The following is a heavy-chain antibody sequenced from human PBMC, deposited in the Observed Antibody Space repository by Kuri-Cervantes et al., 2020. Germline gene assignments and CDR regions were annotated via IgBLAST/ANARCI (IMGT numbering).Heavy chain of an antibody. CDR3: ARNYGGNSPLL. D-gene: IGHD4-23*01. V-gene: IGHV3-21*04. CDR1: GFTFSSYS. J-gene: IGHJ3*01. Sequence: GESLKTSFAASGFTFSSYSMNWVRQAPGKGLEWVSSISSSSSYIYYADSVKGRFTISRDNAKNSLYLQMNSLRAEDTAVYYCARNYGGNSPLLWGQGTMVTVSS. CDR2: ISSSSSYI.